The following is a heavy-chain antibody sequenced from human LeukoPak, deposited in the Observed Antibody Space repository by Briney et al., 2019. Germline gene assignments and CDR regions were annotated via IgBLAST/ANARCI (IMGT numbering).Heavy chain of an antibody. CDR3: ASQHWGSNYFDY. CDR2: IYCSGIA. Sequence: SETLSLTCTVSSGSIDTVYWSWIRQPPGKGLEWIGYIYCSGIASYNPSLKSRVTISIDTSKNQFSLNVTSVTAADTAVYYCASQHWGSNYFDYWGQGTPVTVSS. J-gene: IGHJ4*02. D-gene: IGHD7-27*01. CDR1: SGSIDTVY. V-gene: IGHV4-59*01.